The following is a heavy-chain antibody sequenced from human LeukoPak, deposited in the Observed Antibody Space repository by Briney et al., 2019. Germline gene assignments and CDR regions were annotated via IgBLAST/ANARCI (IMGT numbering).Heavy chain of an antibody. V-gene: IGHV1-2*02. Sequence: GASVKVSCKASGYTFTGYYMHWVRQAPGQGLEWMGWISPNSGGTNYAQKFQGRVTMTRDTSISTAYMELSRLRSDDTAVYYCKRGGELLRLDAFDIWGQGTMVTVPS. J-gene: IGHJ3*02. D-gene: IGHD1-26*01. CDR1: GYTFTGYY. CDR2: ISPNSGGT. CDR3: KRGGELLRLDAFDI.